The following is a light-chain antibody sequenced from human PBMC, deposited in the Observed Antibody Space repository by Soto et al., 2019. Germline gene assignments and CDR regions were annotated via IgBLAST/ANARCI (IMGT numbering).Light chain of an antibody. J-gene: IGKJ2*01. CDR2: GAS. V-gene: IGKV3-20*01. Sequence: EIVLTQSPGTLSLSPGERATLSCRASQNINSSYLAWYQQKPGQAPRLLIYGASSRATGIPDRFSGSGSGTDFTLTISRLEPEDFAGYYCQQYGSSPLYTFGQGTKLEIK. CDR1: QNINSSY. CDR3: QQYGSSPLYT.